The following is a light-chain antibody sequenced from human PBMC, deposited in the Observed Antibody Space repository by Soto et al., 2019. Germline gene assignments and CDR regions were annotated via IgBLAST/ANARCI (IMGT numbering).Light chain of an antibody. J-gene: IGLJ7*01. Sequence: QSVLTQSSSASASLGSSDKLTCTLSSGHSSYIIAWHQQQPGKAPRYLMKLEGSGSYNKGSGVPDRFSGSSSGADRYLTISNLQFEDEADYYCETWDSNTHAVFGGGTQLTVL. V-gene: IGLV4-60*02. CDR2: LEGSGSY. CDR3: ETWDSNTHAV. CDR1: SGHSSYI.